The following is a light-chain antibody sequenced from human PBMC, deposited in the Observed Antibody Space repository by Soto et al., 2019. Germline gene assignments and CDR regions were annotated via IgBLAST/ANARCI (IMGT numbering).Light chain of an antibody. J-gene: IGKJ1*01. CDR1: QAIRND. CDR2: AAS. V-gene: IGKV1-6*01. CDR3: LQDYDLWT. Sequence: AIQMTQSPSSLSASVGDRVTITCRASQAIRNDVSWYQQKPGKAPNLLIYAASSLHSGVPARFSGSGFGTDFTLTISSLQPEDFAAYYCLQDYDLWTFGQGTKVDNK.